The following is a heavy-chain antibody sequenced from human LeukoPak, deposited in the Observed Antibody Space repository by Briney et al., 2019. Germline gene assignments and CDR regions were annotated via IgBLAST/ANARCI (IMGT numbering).Heavy chain of an antibody. CDR1: GFTFSSYS. CDR3: ARGADTSNSWPIDY. Sequence: GGSLRLSCAASGFTFSSYSMNWVRQAPGKGLEWVSSISSSRSYIYYADSVKGRFTISRDNAKNSLYLQMNSLRAEDTAVYYCARGADTSNSWPIDYWGQGTLVTVSS. J-gene: IGHJ4*02. CDR2: ISSSRSYI. D-gene: IGHD6-13*01. V-gene: IGHV3-21*01.